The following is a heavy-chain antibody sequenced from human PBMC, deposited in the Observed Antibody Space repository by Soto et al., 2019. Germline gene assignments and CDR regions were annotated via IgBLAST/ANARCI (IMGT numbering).Heavy chain of an antibody. D-gene: IGHD2-8*02. CDR2: IWYDGSNK. CDR1: GFTFSSYG. J-gene: IGHJ4*02. V-gene: IGHV3-33*01. Sequence: QVQLVESGGGVVQPGRSLSLSCAAYGFTFSSYGMHWVRQAPGKGLEWVAVIWYDGSNKYYADSVKGRFTISRDNSKNTLYLQMNILRAEDRAVYYCARDLKYWGTTTYDYWGQGTLVTVSS. CDR3: ARDLKYWGTTTYDY.